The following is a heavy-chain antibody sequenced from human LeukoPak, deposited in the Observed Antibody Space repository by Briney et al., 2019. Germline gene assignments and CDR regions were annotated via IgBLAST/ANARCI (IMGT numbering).Heavy chain of an antibody. Sequence: PGGSLRLSCAASGFTFTTYYMYWVRQAPGKGLVWVARISDDGRTTDYADSVKGRFTISRDNAKDTLYLQMNSLRAEDTAVYYCVSYNWKYPDYWGQGTPVTVSS. CDR1: GFTFTTYY. D-gene: IGHD1-7*01. J-gene: IGHJ4*02. CDR2: ISDDGRTT. CDR3: VSYNWKYPDY. V-gene: IGHV3-74*01.